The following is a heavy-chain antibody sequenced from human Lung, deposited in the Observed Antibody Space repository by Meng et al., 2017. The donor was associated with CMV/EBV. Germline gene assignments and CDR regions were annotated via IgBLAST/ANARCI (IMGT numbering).Heavy chain of an antibody. CDR3: ARGFQVTV. D-gene: IGHD2-21*02. CDR1: GGPIKNPNYY. CDR2: INHSGST. Sequence: SETXSLTCTVSGGPIKNPNYYWSWIRQPPGKGLEWIGEINHSGSTNYNPSLKSRVTISVDTSKNQFSLKLSSVTAADTAVYYCARGFQVTVWGQGTLVTVSS. V-gene: IGHV4-34*01. J-gene: IGHJ4*02.